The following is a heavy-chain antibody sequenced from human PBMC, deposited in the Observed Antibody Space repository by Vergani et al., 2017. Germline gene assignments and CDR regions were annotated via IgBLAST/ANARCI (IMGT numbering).Heavy chain of an antibody. D-gene: IGHD2-15*01. CDR3: ARDTEGYCSGGSFYSGYYYGMDV. Sequence: EVQLVQSGAEVKKPGATMKISCKVSGYTFTDHYMHWVKQAPGKGLEWMGLVDPEDGETIYAEKFKGRGTITADESTSTAYMELSSLRSEDTAVYYCARDTEGYCSGGSFYSGYYYGMDVWGQGTTVTVSS. V-gene: IGHV1-69-2*01. CDR2: VDPEDGET. J-gene: IGHJ6*02. CDR1: GYTFTDHY.